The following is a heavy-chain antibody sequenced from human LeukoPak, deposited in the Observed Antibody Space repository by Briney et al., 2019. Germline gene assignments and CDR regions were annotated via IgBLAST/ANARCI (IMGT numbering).Heavy chain of an antibody. J-gene: IGHJ4*02. V-gene: IGHV3-30-3*01. CDR1: GFTFDDYA. CDR2: ISYDGSNK. Sequence: PGGSLRLSCAASGFTFDDYAMHWVRQAPGKGLEWVAVISYDGSNKYYADSVKGRFTISRDNSKNTLYLQMNSLRAEDTAVYYCARDHGFLEWLLDYWGQGTLVTVSS. CDR3: ARDHGFLEWLLDY. D-gene: IGHD3-3*01.